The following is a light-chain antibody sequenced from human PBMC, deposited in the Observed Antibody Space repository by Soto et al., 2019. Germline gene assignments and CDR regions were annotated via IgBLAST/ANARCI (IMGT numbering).Light chain of an antibody. J-gene: IGLJ1*01. V-gene: IGLV1-47*01. Sequence: QSALTQPPSASGTPGQRVTIPCSGSSSNVGVNFVYWYQHLPGTAPKLLIYRNDQRPSGVPDRFSGSKSGTSSSLAISGLRYEDEADYYCAAWDDSLRGRVFGTGTKVTVL. CDR1: SSNVGVNF. CDR3: AAWDDSLRGRV. CDR2: RND.